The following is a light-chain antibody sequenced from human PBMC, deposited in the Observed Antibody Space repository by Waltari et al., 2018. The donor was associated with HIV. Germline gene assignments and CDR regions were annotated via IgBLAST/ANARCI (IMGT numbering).Light chain of an antibody. V-gene: IGLV1-47*01. CDR2: SSN. CDR3: AAWDDSLSGYV. CDR1: SSNIGRSY. Sequence: QSVLTQPPSASGTPGQRVTISCSGSSSNIGRSYVYWYQQVPGTAPKLLIYSSNHRPSGVPDLFSGSKSGTSASLAISGLRSEDEAYYYCAAWDDSLSGYVFGTGTKVTVL. J-gene: IGLJ1*01.